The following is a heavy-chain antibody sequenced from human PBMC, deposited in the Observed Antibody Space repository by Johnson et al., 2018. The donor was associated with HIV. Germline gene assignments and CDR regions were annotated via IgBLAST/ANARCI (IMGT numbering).Heavy chain of an antibody. CDR2: IKQDGSEK. CDR3: AKDVGNYWPNAFDI. D-gene: IGHD3-22*01. Sequence: MQLVESGGGVVQPGRSLRLSCAASGFTFSSYAMHWVRQAPGKGLEWVANIKQDGSEKYYVDSVKGRFTISRDNAKNSLYLQMNSLRAEDTAVYYCAKDVGNYWPNAFDIWGQGTTVTVSS. CDR1: GFTFSSYA. J-gene: IGHJ3*02. V-gene: IGHV3-7*01.